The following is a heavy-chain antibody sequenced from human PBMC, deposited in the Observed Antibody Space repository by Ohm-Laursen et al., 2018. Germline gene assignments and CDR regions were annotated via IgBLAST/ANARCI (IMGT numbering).Heavy chain of an antibody. CDR3: ARVDSSDWTFDY. CDR2: MYHSGSA. D-gene: IGHD3-22*01. Sequence: SDTLSLTCAVSGYSVSNTYYWGWIRQPPGKGLEWIGSMYHSGSAFYNPSLKSPVAISVDTSKNQFSLKLSSVTAADTAVYYCARVDSSDWTFDYWGQGTLVTVSS. V-gene: IGHV4-38-2*01. CDR1: GYSVSNTYY. J-gene: IGHJ4*02.